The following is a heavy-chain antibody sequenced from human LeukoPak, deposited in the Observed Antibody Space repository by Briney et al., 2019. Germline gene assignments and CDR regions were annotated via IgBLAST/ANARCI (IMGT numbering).Heavy chain of an antibody. CDR1: GFTVSSNY. CDR3: VKKGPAGDPPYFNY. V-gene: IGHV3-53*01. Sequence: PGGSLRLSCAASGFTVSSNYMSWVRQAPGKGLEWVSVIYSGGSTYYADSAKGRFTISRDNSKDTLYLQMNSLRAEDTAVYYCVKKGPAGDPPYFNYWGQGTLVTVSS. D-gene: IGHD3-10*01. CDR2: IYSGGST. J-gene: IGHJ4*02.